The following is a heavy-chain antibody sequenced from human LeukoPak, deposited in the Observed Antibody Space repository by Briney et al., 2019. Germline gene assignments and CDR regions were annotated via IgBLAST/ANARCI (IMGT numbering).Heavy chain of an antibody. CDR3: AKSGYNRFDY. D-gene: IGHD5-24*01. CDR1: GFTFSSSA. V-gene: IGHV3-23*01. Sequence: GGSLRLSCAASGFTFSSSAMSWVRQAPGKGLEWVSTISGSGSGGSTYYADSVKGRFTISRDSSKNTLYLQMNSLRAEDTAVYYCAKSGYNRFDYWGQGTLVTVSS. J-gene: IGHJ4*02. CDR2: ISGSGSGGST.